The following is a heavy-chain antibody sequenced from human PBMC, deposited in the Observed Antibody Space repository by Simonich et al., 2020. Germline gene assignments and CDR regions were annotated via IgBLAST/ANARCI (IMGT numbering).Heavy chain of an antibody. CDR2: INPNRGGT. Sequence: QVQLVQSGAEVKKPGASVKVSCKASGYTFTGYYMHWVRQAPGQGLEWMGRINPNRGGTNYAQKFQGRVTMTRETSISTAYMELSRLRSDDTAVYYCARDLRGSYYYYYYMDVWGKGTTVTVSS. V-gene: IGHV1-2*02. CDR3: ARDLRGSYYYYYYMDV. CDR1: GYTFTGYY. D-gene: IGHD1-26*01. J-gene: IGHJ6*03.